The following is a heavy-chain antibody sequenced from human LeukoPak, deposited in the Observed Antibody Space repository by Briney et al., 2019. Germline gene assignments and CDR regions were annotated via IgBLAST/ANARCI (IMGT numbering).Heavy chain of an antibody. D-gene: IGHD3-9*01. CDR2: INPNSGGT. CDR1: GYTFTGYY. V-gene: IGHV1-2*02. Sequence: ASVKVSCKASGYTFTGYYMHWVRQAPGQGLEWMGWINPNSGGTNYAQKFQGRVTMTRYTSISTAYMELSRLRSDDTAVYYCARADGYYDILTGYYLVAEYFQHWGQGTLVTVSS. J-gene: IGHJ1*01. CDR3: ARADGYYDILTGYYLVAEYFQH.